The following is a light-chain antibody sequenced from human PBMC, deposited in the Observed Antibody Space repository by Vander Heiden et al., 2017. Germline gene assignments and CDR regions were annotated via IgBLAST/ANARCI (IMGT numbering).Light chain of an antibody. V-gene: IGKV1-9*01. J-gene: IGKJ4*01. CDR1: KDITNY. CDR3: QHLHHYPT. CDR2: IIS. Sequence: DIQLTQSPSFLSASVGDSVTRTCRASKDITNYLAWYQQKPGKAPKLLIYIISHLQRGVPSRFRGYGFGTEFNLTISSLEPDDFATYYCQHLHHYPTFGGGTKVEIK.